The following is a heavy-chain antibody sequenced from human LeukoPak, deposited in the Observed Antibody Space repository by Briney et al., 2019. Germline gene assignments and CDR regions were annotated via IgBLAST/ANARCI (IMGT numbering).Heavy chain of an antibody. CDR2: ITAGGSS. V-gene: IGHV3-23*01. CDR1: GFTFTNYA. Sequence: GTLRLPCSASGFTFTNYAMSWVRQAPGKGLEWLSGITAGGSSYYADSVKGRFTISRDNSQNTVSLQMNSLRAKDTAVYYCAKEDFYSGYDYGGGAAFDFWGQGTLVTVSS. D-gene: IGHD5-12*01. J-gene: IGHJ4*02. CDR3: AKEDFYSGYDYGGGAAFDF.